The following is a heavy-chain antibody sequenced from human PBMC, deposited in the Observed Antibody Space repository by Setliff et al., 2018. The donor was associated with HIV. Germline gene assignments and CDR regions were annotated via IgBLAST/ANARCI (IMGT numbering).Heavy chain of an antibody. Sequence: ASVKVSCKASGYSFTGYYMHWVRKAPGQGLEWMGWINPNSGDIKYAQKFQGRVTMTRDTSISTAYMELSSLRSEDTAVYYCVRGVWELPPYYMDVWGKGTTVTVSS. J-gene: IGHJ6*03. CDR1: GYSFTGYY. V-gene: IGHV1-2*02. CDR3: VRGVWELPPYYMDV. CDR2: INPNSGDI. D-gene: IGHD1-26*01.